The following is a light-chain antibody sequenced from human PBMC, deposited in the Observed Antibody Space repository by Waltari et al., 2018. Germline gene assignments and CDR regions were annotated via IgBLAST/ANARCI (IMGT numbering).Light chain of an antibody. J-gene: IGLJ2*01. CDR2: EGS. V-gene: IGLV2-23*01. Sequence: QSALTQPASVSGSPGQSITISCTGTSSDVGRSNLVSWYQQHPGKAPKLMIYEGSKRPSGVSNRFSGSKSGNTASLTISGLQAEDEADYYCCSYAGSKVVFGGGTKLTVL. CDR3: CSYAGSKVV. CDR1: SSDVGRSNL.